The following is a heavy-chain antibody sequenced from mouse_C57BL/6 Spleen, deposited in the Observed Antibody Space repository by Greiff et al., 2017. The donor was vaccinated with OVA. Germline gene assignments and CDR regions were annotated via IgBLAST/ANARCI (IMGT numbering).Heavy chain of an antibody. D-gene: IGHD1-1*01. CDR2: IDPSDSET. Sequence: VQLQQPGAELVRPGSSVKLSCKASGYTFTSYWMHWVKQRPIQGLEWIGNIDPSDSETHYNQKFKDKATLTVDKSSSTAYMQLSSLTSEDSAVYYCARLHYGSSYPYYFDYWGQGTTLTVSS. CDR1: GYTFTSYW. V-gene: IGHV1-52*01. J-gene: IGHJ2*01. CDR3: ARLHYGSSYPYYFDY.